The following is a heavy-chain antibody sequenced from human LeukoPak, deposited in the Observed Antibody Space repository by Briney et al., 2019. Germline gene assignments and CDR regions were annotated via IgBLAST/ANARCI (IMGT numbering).Heavy chain of an antibody. D-gene: IGHD3-10*01. Sequence: PGGSLRLSCAASGFTFSSYGMNWVRQARGKGLEWVSYISISSSTIYYADSVKGRFTISRDNAKNSLYLQMNSLRDEDTAVYYCARDIWFGEFHDYWGQGTLVTVSS. CDR3: ARDIWFGEFHDY. CDR1: GFTFSSYG. J-gene: IGHJ4*02. V-gene: IGHV3-48*02. CDR2: ISISSSTI.